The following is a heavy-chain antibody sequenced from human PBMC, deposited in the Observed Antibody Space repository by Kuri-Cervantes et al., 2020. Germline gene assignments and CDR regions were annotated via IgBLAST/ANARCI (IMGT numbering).Heavy chain of an antibody. J-gene: IGHJ4*02. CDR3: AKERGYGGNRGILDY. CDR2: ISWNSGSI. V-gene: IGHV3-9*01. D-gene: IGHD4-23*01. Sequence: SLKISCAASGFTFSSYAMSWVRQAPGKGLEWVSGISWNSGSIGYADSVKGRFTISRDNAKNSLYLQMNSLRAEDTALYYCAKERGYGGNRGILDYWGQGTLVTVSS. CDR1: GFTFSSYA.